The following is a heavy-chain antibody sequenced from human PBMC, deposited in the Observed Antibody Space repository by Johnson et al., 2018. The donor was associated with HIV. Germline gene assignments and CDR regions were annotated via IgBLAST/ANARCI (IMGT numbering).Heavy chain of an antibody. V-gene: IGHV3-48*04. CDR3: ARGRADSSGYYRLHAFDI. D-gene: IGHD3-22*01. J-gene: IGHJ3*02. CDR2: ISSSGSTI. CDR1: GFTFSSYG. Sequence: VQLVESGGCVVRPGGSLRLSCAASGFTFSSYGMHWVRQAPGKGLEWVSYISSSGSTIYYADSVKGRFTISRDNAKNSLYLQMNSLRAEDTAVYYCARGRADSSGYYRLHAFDIWAQGTMVTVSS.